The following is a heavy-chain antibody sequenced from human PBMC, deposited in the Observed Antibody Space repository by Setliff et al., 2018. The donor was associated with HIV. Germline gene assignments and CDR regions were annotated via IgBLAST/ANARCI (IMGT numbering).Heavy chain of an antibody. J-gene: IGHJ6*02. V-gene: IGHV4-59*01. CDR2: TYYGGSTDYS. Sequence: SETLSLTCTVSGVSITSYYWSWVRQVPGKGLEWIGNTYYGGSTDYSKYNPSVKSRATISVDIYRRQLSLNLRSVTAADTAVYYCARDFRYDTSGSLTGYGLDVWGQGTTVTVSS. CDR3: ARDFRYDTSGSLTGYGLDV. D-gene: IGHD3-22*01. CDR1: GVSITSYY.